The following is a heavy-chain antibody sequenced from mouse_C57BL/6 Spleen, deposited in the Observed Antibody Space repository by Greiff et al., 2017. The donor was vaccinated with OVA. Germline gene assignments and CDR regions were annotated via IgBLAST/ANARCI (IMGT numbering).Heavy chain of an antibody. D-gene: IGHD1-1*01. CDR2: IYPGDGDT. V-gene: IGHV1-82*01. J-gene: IGHJ2*01. CDR1: GYAFSSSW. Sequence: QVQLQQSGPELVKPGASVKISCKASGYAFSSSWMNWVKQRPGKGLEWIGRIYPGDGDTNYNGKFKGKATLTADKSSSTAYMQLSSLTSEDSAVYVCASDYGSSYGIDYWGQGTTLTVSS. CDR3: ASDYGSSYGIDY.